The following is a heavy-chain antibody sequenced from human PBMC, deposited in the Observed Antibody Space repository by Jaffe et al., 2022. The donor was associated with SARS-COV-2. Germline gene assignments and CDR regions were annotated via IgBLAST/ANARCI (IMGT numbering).Heavy chain of an antibody. Sequence: EVQLLESGGGLVQPGGSLRLSCAASGFTFSSYAMSWVRQAPGKGLEWVSAISGSGGSTYYADSVKGRFTISRDNSKNTLYLQMNSLRAEDTAVYYCAKDPRFQKYYYGSGYYYGMDVWGQGTTVTVSS. V-gene: IGHV3-23*01. CDR2: ISGSGGST. CDR3: AKDPRFQKYYYGSGYYYGMDV. CDR1: GFTFSSYA. D-gene: IGHD3-10*01. J-gene: IGHJ6*02.